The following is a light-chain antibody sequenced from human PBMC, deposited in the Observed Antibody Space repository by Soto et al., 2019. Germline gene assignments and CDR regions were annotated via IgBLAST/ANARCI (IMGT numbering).Light chain of an antibody. J-gene: IGKJ5*01. CDR1: QSVSSSY. CDR3: QQYGSSIT. Sequence: IVLTQSPGTLSLSPGERATLSCRASQSVSSSYLAWYQQKPGQAPRLLIYGASSRATGIPDRLSGSGSGTDFPLTINRLEPEDFAVYYCQQYGSSITFGQGTRLEIK. CDR2: GAS. V-gene: IGKV3-20*01.